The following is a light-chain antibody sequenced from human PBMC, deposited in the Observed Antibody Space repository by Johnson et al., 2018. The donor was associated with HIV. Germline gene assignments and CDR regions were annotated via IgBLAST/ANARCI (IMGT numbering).Light chain of an antibody. CDR1: SSNIGNGY. Sequence: QSVLTQPPSVSAAPGQKVSISCSGSSSNIGNGYVSWYQQLPGTAPKLLIYESNRRPSGIPDRFSASKSGTSATLDITGLQTGDEADYYCGTWDSSLGGVFGTGTRVTVL. CDR2: ESN. V-gene: IGLV1-51*02. CDR3: GTWDSSLGGV. J-gene: IGLJ1*01.